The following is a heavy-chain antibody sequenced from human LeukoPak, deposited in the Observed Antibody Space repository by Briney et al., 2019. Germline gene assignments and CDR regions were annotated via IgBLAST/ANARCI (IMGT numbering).Heavy chain of an antibody. D-gene: IGHD3-22*01. Sequence: PSETLSLTCTVSGVSISSSSYYWGWIRQPPGKGLEWIGSIYYSGSTYYNPSLKSRVTISVDTSKNQFSLKLSSVTATDTAVYYCARDSYYYDSSGYWRVDAFDIWGQGTMVTVSS. CDR1: GVSISSSSYY. CDR2: IYYSGST. J-gene: IGHJ3*02. CDR3: ARDSYYYDSSGYWRVDAFDI. V-gene: IGHV4-39*02.